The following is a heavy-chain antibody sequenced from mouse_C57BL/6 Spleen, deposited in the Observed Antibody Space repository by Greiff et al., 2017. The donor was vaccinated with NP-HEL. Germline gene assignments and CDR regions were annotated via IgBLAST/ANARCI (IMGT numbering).Heavy chain of an antibody. J-gene: IGHJ2*01. CDR2: IYPGDGDT. CDR1: GYAFSSYW. CDR3: ARCGSSFYYFDY. Sequence: VKLQESGAELVQPGASVKISCKASGYAFSSYWMNWVKQRPGKGLEWIGQIYPGDGDTNYNGKFKGKATLTADKSSSTAYMQLSSLTSEDSAVYFCARCGSSFYYFDYWGQGTTLTVSS. D-gene: IGHD1-1*01. V-gene: IGHV1-80*01.